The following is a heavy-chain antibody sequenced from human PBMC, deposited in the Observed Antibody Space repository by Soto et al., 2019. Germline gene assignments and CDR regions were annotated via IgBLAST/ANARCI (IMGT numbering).Heavy chain of an antibody. Sequence: ASVKVSCKASGYTFTGYYMHWVRQAPGQGLEWMGWINPNSGGTNYAQKFQGWVTMTRDTSISTAYMELSRLRSDDTAVYYCATDSGYSYGLYDYWGQGTLVTVSS. V-gene: IGHV1-2*04. CDR3: ATDSGYSYGLYDY. D-gene: IGHD5-18*01. J-gene: IGHJ4*02. CDR1: GYTFTGYY. CDR2: INPNSGGT.